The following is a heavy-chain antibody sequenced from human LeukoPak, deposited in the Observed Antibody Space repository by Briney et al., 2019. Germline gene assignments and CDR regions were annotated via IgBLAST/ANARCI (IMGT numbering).Heavy chain of an antibody. J-gene: IGHJ5*02. D-gene: IGHD3-9*01. Sequence: ASVKVSCKASGYTFTDYYLHWVRQAPGQGLEWMGWINPNSGGTNYAQNFQGRVTMTRDTSISTAYMELSRLRSDDTAVYYCARVDYDILTGPLYGWFDPWGQGTLVTVSS. CDR1: GYTFTDYY. CDR2: INPNSGGT. V-gene: IGHV1-2*02. CDR3: ARVDYDILTGPLYGWFDP.